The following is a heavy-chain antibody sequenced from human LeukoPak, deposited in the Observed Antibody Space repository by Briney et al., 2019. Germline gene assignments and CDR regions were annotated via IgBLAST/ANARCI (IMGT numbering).Heavy chain of an antibody. CDR1: GGSISSYY. CDR3: ATDISSAGTDYFDY. V-gene: IGHV4-59*13. Sequence: MASETLSLTCTVSGGSISSYYWSWIRQPPGKGLEWIGYIYYIGITTYSPSLKSRVTISLDTSKNQFSLKLSPVTAADTAIYYCATDISSAGTDYFDYWGQGTLVTVSS. CDR2: IYYIGIT. J-gene: IGHJ4*02. D-gene: IGHD6-13*01.